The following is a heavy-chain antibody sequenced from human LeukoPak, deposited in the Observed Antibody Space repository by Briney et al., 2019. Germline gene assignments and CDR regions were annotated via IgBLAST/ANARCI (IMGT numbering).Heavy chain of an antibody. V-gene: IGHV4-34*01. CDR2: INHSGST. J-gene: IGHJ4*02. CDR1: GGSFSGYY. Sequence: KPSETLSLTCAVYGGSFSGYYWSWIRQPPGKGLEWIGEINHSGSTNYNPSLKSRVTISVDTSKNQFSLKLTSVTAADTAVYYCARRKGFGEGYFDSWGQGTLVTVSS. CDR3: ARRKGFGEGYFDS. D-gene: IGHD3-10*01.